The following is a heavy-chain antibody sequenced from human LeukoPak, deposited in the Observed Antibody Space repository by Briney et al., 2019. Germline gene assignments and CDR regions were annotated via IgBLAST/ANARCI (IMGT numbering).Heavy chain of an antibody. J-gene: IGHJ6*03. CDR1: GFTVSSNY. CDR3: AKDGLWFGELLYPPYYYYMDV. Sequence: GGSLRLSCAASGFTVSSNYMSWVRQAPGKGLEWVSVIYSGGSTYYADSVKGRFTISRDNSKNTLYLQMNSLRAEDTAVYYCAKDGLWFGELLYPPYYYYMDVWGKGTTVTISS. D-gene: IGHD3-10*01. V-gene: IGHV3-53*05. CDR2: IYSGGST.